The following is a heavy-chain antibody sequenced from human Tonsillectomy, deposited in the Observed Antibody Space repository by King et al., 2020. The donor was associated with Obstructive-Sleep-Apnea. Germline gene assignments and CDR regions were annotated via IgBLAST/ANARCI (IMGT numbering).Heavy chain of an antibody. V-gene: IGHV4-59*08. Sequence: QLQESGPGLVKPSETLSLTCTVSGGSISNYYWSWIRQPPGKGLEWIGYIYYSGSTNYNPSLKSRVTISVDTSKNQFSLKLSSVTAADTAGYYCARVGGLPWYFDNWGQGTLVTVSS. J-gene: IGHJ4*02. CDR2: IYYSGST. CDR3: ARVGGLPWYFDN. CDR1: GGSISNYY. D-gene: IGHD3-10*01.